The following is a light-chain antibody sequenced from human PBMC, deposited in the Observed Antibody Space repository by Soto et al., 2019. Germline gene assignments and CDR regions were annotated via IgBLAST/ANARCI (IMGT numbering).Light chain of an antibody. Sequence: QSALTQPRSVSGSPGQSVTISCTGTSSDIGGSDYVSWYQQDPGKAPKVIIYDVSKRPSGVPGRFSGSKSGNTASLTISGIQAEDEADYYCCSYAGTYSWVFGGGTKLTVL. CDR3: CSYAGTYSWV. J-gene: IGLJ3*02. CDR2: DVS. CDR1: SSDIGGSDY. V-gene: IGLV2-11*01.